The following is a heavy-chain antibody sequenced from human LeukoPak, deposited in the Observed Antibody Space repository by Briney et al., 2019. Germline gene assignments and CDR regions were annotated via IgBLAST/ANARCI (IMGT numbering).Heavy chain of an antibody. Sequence: GGSLRLSCAASGFTFSSYGMHWVRQAPGKGLEWVAFIRYDGSNKYYADSVKGRFTISRDNSKNTLYLQMNSLRAEDTAVYYCAEVGEDIVVVPAAGDYWGQGTLVTVSS. CDR1: GFTFSSYG. CDR3: AEVGEDIVVVPAAGDY. V-gene: IGHV3-30*02. D-gene: IGHD2-2*01. CDR2: IRYDGSNK. J-gene: IGHJ4*02.